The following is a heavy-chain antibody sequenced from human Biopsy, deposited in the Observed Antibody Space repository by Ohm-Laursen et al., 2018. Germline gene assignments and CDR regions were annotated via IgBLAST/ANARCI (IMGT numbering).Heavy chain of an antibody. CDR1: GFTFSSHG. D-gene: IGHD4-11*01. CDR2: FSYDGINK. J-gene: IGHJ4*02. CDR3: ARDSTINTVTTADY. Sequence: SLRLSCAASGFTFSSHGMHWVRQAPGKGLEWVAHFSYDGINKHYADSVKGRFTISRDDSKSTVYLQMSSLRAEDTAIYYCARDSTINTVTTADYWGQGTLVTVSS. V-gene: IGHV3-30*03.